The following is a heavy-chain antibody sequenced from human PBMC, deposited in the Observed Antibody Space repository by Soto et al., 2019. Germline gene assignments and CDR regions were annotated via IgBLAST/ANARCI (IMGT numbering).Heavy chain of an antibody. J-gene: IGHJ5*02. V-gene: IGHV3-30*18. Sequence: QVQLVESGGGVVQPGRSLRLSCAASGFTFSSYGMHWVRQAPGKGLEWVAVISYDGSNKYYADSVKGRFTISRDNSKNTGYLQINSLRAEDKAVYYCAKEPRGAAVAHHGWFAPGGQETLVAVAA. CDR1: GFTFSSYG. D-gene: IGHD6-19*01. CDR3: AKEPRGAAVAHHGWFAP. CDR2: ISYDGSNK.